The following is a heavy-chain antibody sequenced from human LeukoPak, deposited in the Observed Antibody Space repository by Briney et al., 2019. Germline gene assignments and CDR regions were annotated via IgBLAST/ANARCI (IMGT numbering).Heavy chain of an antibody. J-gene: IGHJ5*02. CDR3: ARDRTTLSGFDP. Sequence: SETLSLTCTVSGGSISSGDYYWSWIRQPPGKGLEWIGYIYYSGSTYYNPPLKSRVTISVDRSKNQFSLKLSSVTAADTAVYYCARDRTTLSGFDPWGQGTLVTVSS. V-gene: IGHV4-30-4*08. CDR2: IYYSGST. CDR1: GGSISSGDYY. D-gene: IGHD1-14*01.